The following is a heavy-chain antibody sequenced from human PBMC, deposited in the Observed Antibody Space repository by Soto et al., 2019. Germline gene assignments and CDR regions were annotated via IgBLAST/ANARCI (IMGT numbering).Heavy chain of an antibody. J-gene: IGHJ4*02. V-gene: IGHV3-33*01. Sequence: PGGSLRLSCAASGFTFSSYGMHWVRQAPGKGLEWVAVIWYDGSNKYYADSVKGRFTISRDNSKNTLYLQMNSLRAEDTAVYYCARDRRDGYNSLSYYFDYWGQGTLVTVSS. D-gene: IGHD5-12*01. CDR1: GFTFSSYG. CDR3: ARDRRDGYNSLSYYFDY. CDR2: IWYDGSNK.